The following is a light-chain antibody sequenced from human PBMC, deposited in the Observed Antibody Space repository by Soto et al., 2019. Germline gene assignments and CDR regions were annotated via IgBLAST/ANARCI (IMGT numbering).Light chain of an antibody. J-gene: IGKJ4*01. CDR2: DAS. CDR1: QSVSSY. V-gene: IGKV3-11*01. Sequence: EIVLTQSPATLPLSPGERATLSCRASQSVSSYLAWYQQKPGQAPRLLIYDASNRATGIPARFSGSGSGTDFTLTIRRLEPEDFAVYHRQQRSNGFTFGGGTKVEMK. CDR3: QQRSNGFT.